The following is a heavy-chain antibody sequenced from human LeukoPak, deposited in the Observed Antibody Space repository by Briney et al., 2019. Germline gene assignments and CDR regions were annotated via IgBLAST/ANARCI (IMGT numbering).Heavy chain of an antibody. CDR2: IRYDGSNK. CDR3: AKTATPGYYYYYMDV. V-gene: IGHV3-30*02. Sequence: GGSLRLSCAASGFTFSSYGMHWVRRAPGKGLEWVAFIRYDGSNKYYADSVKGRFTISRDNSKNTLYLQMNSLRAEDTAVYYCAKTATPGYYYYYMDVWGKGTTVTVSS. D-gene: IGHD2-15*01. J-gene: IGHJ6*03. CDR1: GFTFSSYG.